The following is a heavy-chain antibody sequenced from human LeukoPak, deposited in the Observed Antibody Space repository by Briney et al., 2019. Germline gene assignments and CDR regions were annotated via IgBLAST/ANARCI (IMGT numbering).Heavy chain of an antibody. CDR1: GYTFTGYY. CDR2: IIPIFGTA. Sequence: ASVKVSCKASGYTFTGYYMHWVRQAPGQGLEWMGWIIPIFGTANYAQKFQGRVTITADESTSTAYMELSSLRSEDTAVYYCARYCSGGSCYGRNNWFDPWGQGTLVTVSP. CDR3: ARYCSGGSCYGRNNWFDP. J-gene: IGHJ5*02. D-gene: IGHD2-15*01. V-gene: IGHV1-69*13.